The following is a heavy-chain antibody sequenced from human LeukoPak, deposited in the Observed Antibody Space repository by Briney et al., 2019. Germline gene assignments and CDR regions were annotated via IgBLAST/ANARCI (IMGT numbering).Heavy chain of an antibody. Sequence: SQTLSLTCDVSGGSISSGDYSWNWIRQPPGKGLEWIGNIYRSGTTYYNPSLKSRVTISLDRSKNQFSLKLSSVTAADTAVYHCARGDQGIDYWGQGTLSPSPQ. D-gene: IGHD2-2*01. CDR2: IYRSGTT. CDR1: GGSISSGDYS. V-gene: IGHV4-30-2*01. CDR3: ARGDQGIDY. J-gene: IGHJ4*02.